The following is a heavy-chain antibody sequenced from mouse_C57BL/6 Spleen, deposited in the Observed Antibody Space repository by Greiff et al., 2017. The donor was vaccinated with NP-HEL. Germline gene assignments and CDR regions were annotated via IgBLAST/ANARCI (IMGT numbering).Heavy chain of an antibody. Sequence: QVQLQQPGTELVKPGASVKLSCKASGYTFTSYWMHWVKQRPGQGLEWIGIINPSNGGTNYNEKFKSKATLTVDKSSSTAYMQLSSLTSEDSAVNDGERTNGYVFAYWGQGTLVTVSA. CDR1: GYTFTSYW. D-gene: IGHD2-2*01. J-gene: IGHJ3*01. CDR2: INPSNGGT. V-gene: IGHV1-53*01. CDR3: ERTNGYVFAY.